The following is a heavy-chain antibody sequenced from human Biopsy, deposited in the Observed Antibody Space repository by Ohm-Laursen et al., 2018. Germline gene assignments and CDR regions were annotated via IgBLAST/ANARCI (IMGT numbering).Heavy chain of an antibody. V-gene: IGHV1-2*02. CDR2: INCKTGAT. CDR3: ARDPLNGHKHFDY. CDR1: SYTFTDYN. D-gene: IGHD2-8*01. J-gene: IGHJ4*02. Sequence: ASVKVSCKASSYTFTDYNIHWMRQAPGQRLEWLEYINCKTGATNYAQKFQGTVTMTRDTSISTAYLALGSLRSADTAIYYCARDPLNGHKHFDYWGQGSLVTVSS.